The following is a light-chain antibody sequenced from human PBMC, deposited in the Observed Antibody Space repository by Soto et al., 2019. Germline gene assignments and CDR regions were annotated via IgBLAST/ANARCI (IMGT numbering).Light chain of an antibody. CDR1: SSDVGGYNY. J-gene: IGLJ2*01. CDR2: DVS. CDR3: SSYRSSSTYVV. Sequence: QPASVSGSPGQSITISCTGTSSDVGGYNYVSWYQQHPGKAPKLMIYDVSNRPSGVSNRFSGSKSGNTASLTISGLQAEDEADYYCSSYRSSSTYVVFGGGTKLTVL. V-gene: IGLV2-14*01.